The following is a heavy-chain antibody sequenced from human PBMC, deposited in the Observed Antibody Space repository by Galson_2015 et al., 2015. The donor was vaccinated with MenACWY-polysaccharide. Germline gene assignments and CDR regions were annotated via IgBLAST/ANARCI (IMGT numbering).Heavy chain of an antibody. CDR3: ARRLKGFGMDV. V-gene: IGHV4-59*01. Sequence: ETLSLTCIFSGAPLTGTYWTWIRQSPGKGLEWIGYLYHSGSTNYNPSLEGRVAMSVDTSKNQITLQLRSVIAADTAVYYCARRLKGFGMDVWGQGTTVTVSS. CDR1: GAPLTGTY. D-gene: IGHD2-21*02. CDR2: LYHSGST. J-gene: IGHJ6*02.